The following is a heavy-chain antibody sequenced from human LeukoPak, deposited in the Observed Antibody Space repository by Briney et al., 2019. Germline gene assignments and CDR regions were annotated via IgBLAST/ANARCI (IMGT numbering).Heavy chain of an antibody. Sequence: SETLSLTCTVSGGSISSGSYYWRWIRQPAGKGLEWIGRIYTSGSTNYNPSHKSRVTISVDTSKNQFSLKLSSVTAADTAVYYCARGGYYYDSRGGTFDIWGQGTMVTVSS. CDR3: ARGGYYYDSRGGTFDI. J-gene: IGHJ3*02. CDR2: IYTSGST. CDR1: GGSISSGSYY. V-gene: IGHV4-61*02. D-gene: IGHD3-22*01.